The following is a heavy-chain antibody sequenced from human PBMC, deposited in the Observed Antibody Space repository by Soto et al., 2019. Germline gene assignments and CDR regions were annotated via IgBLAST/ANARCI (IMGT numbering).Heavy chain of an antibody. CDR1: GFTVSSNY. CDR3: ARSEPRIAAAGYFDY. Sequence: GGSLRLSCAASGFTVSSNYMSWVRQAPGKGLEWVSVIYSGGSTYYADSVKGRFTISRDNSKNTLYLQMNSLRAEDTAVYYCARSEPRIAAAGYFDYWGQGTLVTVSS. D-gene: IGHD6-13*01. J-gene: IGHJ4*02. V-gene: IGHV3-53*01. CDR2: IYSGGST.